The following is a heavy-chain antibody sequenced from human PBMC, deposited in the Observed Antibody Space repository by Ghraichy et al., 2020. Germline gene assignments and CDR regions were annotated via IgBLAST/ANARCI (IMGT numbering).Heavy chain of an antibody. D-gene: IGHD6-13*01. J-gene: IGHJ4*02. V-gene: IGHV4-39*01. CDR3: ARLRGIAAAADY. CDR2: IYYSGST. CDR1: GGSISSSSYY. Sequence: SETLSLTCTVSGGSISSSSYYWGWIRQPPGKGLEWIGSIYYSGSTYYNPSLKSRVTISVDTSKNQFSLKLSSVTAADTAVYYCARLRGIAAAADYWGQGTLVTVSS.